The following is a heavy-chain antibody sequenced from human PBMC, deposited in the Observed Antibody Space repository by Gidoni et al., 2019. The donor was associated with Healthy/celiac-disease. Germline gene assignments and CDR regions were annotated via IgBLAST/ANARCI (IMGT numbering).Heavy chain of an antibody. D-gene: IGHD1-26*01. CDR1: GGSFSGYY. J-gene: IGHJ4*02. CDR2: INHSEST. Sequence: QVQLQQWGAGLLKPSETLSLTCAVYGGSFSGYYWSWIRQPPGKGLEWIGEINHSESTNYNPSLKSRVTISVDTSKNQFSLKLSSVTAADTAVYYCATRVGSGMSYWGQGTLVTVSS. V-gene: IGHV4-34*01. CDR3: ATRVGSGMSY.